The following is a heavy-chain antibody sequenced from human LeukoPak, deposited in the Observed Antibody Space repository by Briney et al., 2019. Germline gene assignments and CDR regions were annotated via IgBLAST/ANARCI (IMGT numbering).Heavy chain of an antibody. CDR1: GFTFSSYA. Sequence: GGSLRLSCAASGFTFSSYAMIWVRQAPGKGLEWVSSISSSSSYIYYADSVKGRFTISRDNAKNSLYLQMNSLRAEGTAVYYCARDLEVAGTGLWAYWGQGTLVTVSS. J-gene: IGHJ4*02. CDR3: ARDLEVAGTGLWAY. CDR2: ISSSSSYI. D-gene: IGHD6-19*01. V-gene: IGHV3-21*01.